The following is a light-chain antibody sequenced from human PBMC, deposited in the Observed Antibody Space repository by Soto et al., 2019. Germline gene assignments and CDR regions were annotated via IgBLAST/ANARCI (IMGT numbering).Light chain of an antibody. Sequence: EIVMTHSPATLSVSPGERATLSCMAGQMVSSNLAWYQQKPGQAPRLLIYGASSRATGIPDRFSGSGSGTDFTLTISRLEPEDFAVYYCQQYGSSLWTFGQGTKVDIK. J-gene: IGKJ1*01. V-gene: IGKV3-20*01. CDR1: QMVSSN. CDR2: GAS. CDR3: QQYGSSLWT.